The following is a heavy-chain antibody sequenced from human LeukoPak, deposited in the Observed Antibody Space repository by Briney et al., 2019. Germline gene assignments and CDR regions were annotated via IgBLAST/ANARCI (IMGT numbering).Heavy chain of an antibody. CDR3: ASQRGYSYGNFDY. V-gene: IGHV4-59*01. D-gene: IGHD5-18*01. CDR1: GGSISSYY. Sequence: SETLSPTCTVSGGSISSYYWSWIRQPPGKGLEWIGYIYYSGSTNYNPSLKSRVTISVDTSKNQFSLKLSSVTAADTAVYYCASQRGYSYGNFDYWGQGTLVTVSS. J-gene: IGHJ4*02. CDR2: IYYSGST.